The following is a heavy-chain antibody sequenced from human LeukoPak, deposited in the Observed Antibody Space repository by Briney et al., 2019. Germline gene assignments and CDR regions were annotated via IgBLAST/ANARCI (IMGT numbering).Heavy chain of an antibody. CDR2: IGGDGSVK. CDR1: GFTFDNYW. CDR3: ARADSYGSILDY. V-gene: IGHV3-7*04. J-gene: IGHJ4*02. D-gene: IGHD5-18*01. Sequence: GGSLRLSCAASGFTFDNYWMSWVRQAPGRGLEWVANIGGDGSVKQYVDSVRGRFTFSRDNTKNSLHLQMNSLRAEDTAVYYCARADSYGSILDYWGQGTRVIDSS.